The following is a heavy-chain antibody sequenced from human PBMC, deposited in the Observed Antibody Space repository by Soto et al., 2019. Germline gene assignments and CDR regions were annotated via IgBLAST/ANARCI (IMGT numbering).Heavy chain of an antibody. D-gene: IGHD6-13*01. CDR3: TKDIYKGAAGTLLDY. J-gene: IGHJ4*02. Sequence: QVQLVESGGGVVQPGRSLRLSCAASGFTFSSYGMHWVRQAPGKGLEWVAVISYDGSNNYYADSVKGRFTISRDNSKNTLYLEMDSLRAEDPAVYYCTKDIYKGAAGTLLDYWGQGTLVTVSS. V-gene: IGHV3-30*18. CDR2: ISYDGSNN. CDR1: GFTFSSYG.